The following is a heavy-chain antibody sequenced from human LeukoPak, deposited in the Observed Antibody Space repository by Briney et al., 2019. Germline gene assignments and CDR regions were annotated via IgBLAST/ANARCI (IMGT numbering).Heavy chain of an antibody. D-gene: IGHD3-10*01. V-gene: IGHV3-30*18. CDR2: VSYDGSNT. Sequence: GGSLRLSCAASGFAFSSYGMHWVRQAPGKGLEWVAVVSYDGSNTYYADSVKGRVTMSRDHSENTGYLQLNSLRVEDTAVYYCAKEGYYGSGSYPDDWGQGTLVTVSS. CDR3: AKEGYYGSGSYPDD. CDR1: GFAFSSYG. J-gene: IGHJ4*02.